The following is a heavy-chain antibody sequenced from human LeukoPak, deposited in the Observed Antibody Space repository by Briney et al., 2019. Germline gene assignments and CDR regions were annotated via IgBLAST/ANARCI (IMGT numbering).Heavy chain of an antibody. Sequence: GGSLRISCAASQFTFSHYGMHWVRQAPGRGLEGVAVIWNDGSTTYYADSVKGRFSISRDNSRNTLYLQMTSLRAEDTAVYYCAKDAQRGFDYSNSLEYWGQGTLVTVSS. CDR2: IWNDGSTT. J-gene: IGHJ4*02. CDR3: AKDAQRGFDYSNSLEY. CDR1: QFTFSHYG. D-gene: IGHD4-11*01. V-gene: IGHV3-33*03.